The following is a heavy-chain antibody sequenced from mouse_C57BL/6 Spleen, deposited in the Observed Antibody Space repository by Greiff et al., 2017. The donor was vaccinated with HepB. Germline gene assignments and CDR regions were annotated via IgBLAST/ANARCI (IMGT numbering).Heavy chain of an antibody. V-gene: IGHV1-81*01. Sequence: LQESGAELARPGASVKLSCKASGYTFTSYGISWVKQRTGQGLEWIGEIYPRSGNTYYNEKFKGKATLTADKSSSTAYMELRSLTSEDSAVYFCARYYGSSYGWYFDVWGTGTTVTVSS. CDR3: ARYYGSSYGWYFDV. D-gene: IGHD1-1*01. CDR2: IYPRSGNT. CDR1: GYTFTSYG. J-gene: IGHJ1*03.